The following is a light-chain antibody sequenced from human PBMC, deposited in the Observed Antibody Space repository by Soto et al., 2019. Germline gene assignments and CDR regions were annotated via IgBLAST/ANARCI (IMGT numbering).Light chain of an antibody. CDR2: KAS. J-gene: IGKJ3*01. CDR3: QQYNSYST. Sequence: DIQMTQSPSTLSASVGDRVTITCRASQSISSWLAWYQQKPGKAPKLLIYKASSLESGVPSRFSGSGSGTEFTLTISSPHPDDFATYYCQQYNSYSTFGPGTKVDIK. V-gene: IGKV1-5*03. CDR1: QSISSW.